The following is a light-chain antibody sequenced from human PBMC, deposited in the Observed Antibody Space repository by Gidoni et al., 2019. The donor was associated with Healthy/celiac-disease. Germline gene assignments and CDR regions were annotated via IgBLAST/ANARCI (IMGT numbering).Light chain of an antibody. CDR1: QSISSW. CDR2: DAS. V-gene: IGKV1-5*01. Sequence: DIQMTQSPSTLSASVGDRVTITCRASQSISSWLAWYQQKPGKAPKLLIYDASSLESGVPSRFSGSGSGTEFTITIKSLQTDDFATYYCQQYNSYSWTFGQGTKVEIK. J-gene: IGKJ1*01. CDR3: QQYNSYSWT.